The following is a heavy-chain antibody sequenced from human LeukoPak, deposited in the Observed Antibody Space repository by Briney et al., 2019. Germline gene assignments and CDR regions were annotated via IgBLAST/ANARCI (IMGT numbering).Heavy chain of an antibody. D-gene: IGHD2-2*01. CDR3: ARDARTSGYCSSTSCPGSFDY. V-gene: IGHV3-23*01. J-gene: IGHJ4*02. CDR2: ISGSGGST. CDR1: GFTFSSYA. Sequence: GGSLRLSCAASGFTFSSYAMSWVRQAPGKGLEWVSTISGSGGSTYYADSVKGRFTISRDNSNNTLYLQMNSLRAEDTAVYYCARDARTSGYCSSTSCPGSFDYWGQGTLVTVSS.